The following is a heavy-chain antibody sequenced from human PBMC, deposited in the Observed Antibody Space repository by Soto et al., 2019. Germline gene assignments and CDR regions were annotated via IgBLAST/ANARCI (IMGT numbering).Heavy chain of an antibody. Sequence: SETLSLTCAVSGGSISSSTWWSWVRQPPGKGLEWIGEIYHSGSTNYNPSLKSRVTISVDKSKNQFSLKLSSMTAAVTAVYYCAIRTTVTTRLGYWGQGTLVTVSS. J-gene: IGHJ4*02. CDR2: IYHSGST. CDR3: AIRTTVTTRLGY. D-gene: IGHD4-17*01. V-gene: IGHV4-4*02. CDR1: GGSISSSTW.